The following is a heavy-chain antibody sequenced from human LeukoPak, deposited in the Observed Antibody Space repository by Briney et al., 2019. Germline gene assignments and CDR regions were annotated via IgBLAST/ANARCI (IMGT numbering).Heavy chain of an antibody. CDR3: AKTSLSDPSGHYHYMDV. D-gene: IGHD3-3*01. CDR1: GFTFSSYA. J-gene: IGHJ6*03. CDR2: ISYDGSNK. Sequence: TGGSLRLSCEASGFTFSSYAMHWVRQAPGKGLEWVAVISYDGSNKYYADSVKGRFTISRDNSQNTVSLQLNNLRIEDTALYYCAKTSLSDPSGHYHYMDVWGKGTTVTVSS. V-gene: IGHV3-30*04.